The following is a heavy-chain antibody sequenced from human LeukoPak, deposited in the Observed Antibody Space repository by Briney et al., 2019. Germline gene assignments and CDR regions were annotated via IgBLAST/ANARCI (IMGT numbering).Heavy chain of an antibody. CDR3: ARLRAAAGTQFFDY. J-gene: IGHJ4*02. Sequence: HGESLKISCKGSGYSFTSYWIGWVRQMPGKGLEWMGIIYPGDSDTRYSPSFQGHVTISADKSISTAYLQWSSLKASDTAMYYCARLRAAAGTQFFDYWGQGTLVTVSS. CDR2: IYPGDSDT. V-gene: IGHV5-51*01. D-gene: IGHD6-13*01. CDR1: GYSFTSYW.